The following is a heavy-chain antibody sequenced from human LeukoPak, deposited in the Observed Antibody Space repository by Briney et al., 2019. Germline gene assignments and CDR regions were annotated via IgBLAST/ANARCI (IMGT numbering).Heavy chain of an antibody. CDR2: IRSKANSYAT. J-gene: IGHJ6*02. D-gene: IGHD1-26*01. CDR1: GFTFSGSA. CDR3: TRPGVVGATPYYYYYYGMDV. V-gene: IGHV3-73*01. Sequence: GGSLRLSCAASGFTFSGSAMHWVRRASGKGLEWVGRIRSKANSYATAYAASVKGRFTISRDDSKNTAYLQMNSLKTEDTAVYYCTRPGVVGATPYYYYYYGMDVWGQGTTVTVSS.